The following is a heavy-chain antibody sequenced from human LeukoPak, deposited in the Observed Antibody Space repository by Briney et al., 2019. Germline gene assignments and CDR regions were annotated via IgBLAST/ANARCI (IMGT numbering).Heavy chain of an antibody. Sequence: GGSLRLSCAASGFTFSSYGMHWVRQAPGKGLEWVAFIRYDGSNKYYADSVKGRFTISRDNSKNTLYPQMNSLRAEDTAVYYCANYDFWSGRNWGQGTLVTVSS. CDR3: ANYDFWSGRN. J-gene: IGHJ4*02. D-gene: IGHD3-3*01. V-gene: IGHV3-30*02. CDR1: GFTFSSYG. CDR2: IRYDGSNK.